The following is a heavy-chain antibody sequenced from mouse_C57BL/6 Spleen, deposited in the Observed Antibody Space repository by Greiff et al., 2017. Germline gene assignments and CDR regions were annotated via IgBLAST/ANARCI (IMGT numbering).Heavy chain of an antibody. CDR2: IDPSDSET. CDR1: GYTFTSYW. CDR3: ARGSFYGRFDY. Sequence: QVQLQQPGAELVRPGSSVKLSCKASGYTFTSYWMHWVKQRPIQGLEWIGNIDPSDSETHYNQKFKDKATLTVDKSSSTAYMQLSSLTSEDSAVYYGARGSFYGRFDYWGQGTTLTVSS. D-gene: IGHD2-10*01. V-gene: IGHV1-52*01. J-gene: IGHJ2*01.